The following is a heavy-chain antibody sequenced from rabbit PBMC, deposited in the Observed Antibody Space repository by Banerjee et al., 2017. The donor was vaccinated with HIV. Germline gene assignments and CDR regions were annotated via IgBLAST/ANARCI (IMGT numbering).Heavy chain of an antibody. Sequence: QEQLEESGGDLVKPEGSLTLTCTASGFDLSGYYYMCWVRQAPGKGLEWIGCIYIGDGNTYYASWAKGRFTISKTSSTTVTLQMTSLTDADTATYFCARPNAVYDPTNLWGQGTLVTVS. D-gene: IGHD4-2*01. J-gene: IGHJ4*01. CDR1: GFDLSGYYY. CDR2: IYIGDGNT. V-gene: IGHV1S45*01. CDR3: ARPNAVYDPTNL.